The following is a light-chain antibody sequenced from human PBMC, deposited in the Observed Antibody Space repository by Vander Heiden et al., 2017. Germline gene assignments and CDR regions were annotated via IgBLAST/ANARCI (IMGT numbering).Light chain of an antibody. CDR1: SSNIGSNY. J-gene: IGLJ3*02. Sequence: QSVLTQPPSASGTPGQRVTISCSGSSSNIGSNYVYWYQQLPGTAPKLLIVWYNQRPSGVPDRFSCSKSGTPASLAISGLRSEDGAYDFFAAWEDSLSGSLFRGGTQLPL. CDR2: WYN. V-gene: IGLV1-47*01. CDR3: AAWEDSLSGSL.